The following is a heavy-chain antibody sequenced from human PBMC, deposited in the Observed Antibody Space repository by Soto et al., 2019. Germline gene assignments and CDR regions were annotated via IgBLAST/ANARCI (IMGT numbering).Heavy chain of an antibody. CDR1: GDSSRNCG. CDR3: ARVIMIFGVANLGSYFAY. J-gene: IGHJ4*02. D-gene: IGHD3-3*01. CDR2: ISPSNGQT. V-gene: IGHV1-18*01. Sequence: VSVKEARKAGGDSSRNCGPSQVKKAPGQGLEWMGWISPSNGQTIYAQNFHGRVTMTTDTSTATAHMELRSLISDDTAVYYCARVIMIFGVANLGSYFAYWGQGTRVPVSS.